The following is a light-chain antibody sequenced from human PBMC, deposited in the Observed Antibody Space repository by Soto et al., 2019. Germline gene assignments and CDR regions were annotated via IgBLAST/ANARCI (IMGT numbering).Light chain of an antibody. Sequence: QSVLTQPASVSGSPGQSITLSCTGTSSDVGSYNLVSWYQLHPGKAPKLMIYEGTKRPSGVSNRFSGSKSGSTASLTISGLKAEDEADYYCCSYAGSSSYVVFGGGTKLTVL. CDR2: EGT. J-gene: IGLJ2*01. CDR1: SSDVGSYNL. V-gene: IGLV2-23*01. CDR3: CSYAGSSSYVV.